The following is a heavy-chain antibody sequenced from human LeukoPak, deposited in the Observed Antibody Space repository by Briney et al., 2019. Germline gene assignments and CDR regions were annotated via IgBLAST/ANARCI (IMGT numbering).Heavy chain of an antibody. V-gene: IGHV3-66*02. CDR1: RFTLRSNY. CDR2: IYSGGST. J-gene: IGHJ6*03. CDR3: AREFRYYMDV. Sequence: GGSLRLSRVVSRFTLRSNYMSTVREAPGKGLDWVSVIYSGGSTYYADSVKGRFTISRDDSRNTVFLKMTSLTTEDTAVYYCAREFRYYMDVWGQGTTVTVSS.